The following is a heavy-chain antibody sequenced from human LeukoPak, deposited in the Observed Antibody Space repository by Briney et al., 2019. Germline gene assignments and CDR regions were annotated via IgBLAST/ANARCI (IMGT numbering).Heavy chain of an antibody. V-gene: IGHV1-18*01. J-gene: IGHJ4*02. CDR2: ISAYNGNT. CDR3: ARGVVSYSSSLLDY. CDR1: GYTFTSYG. Sequence: ASVKVSSKASGYTFTSYGISRVRQAPGQGLEWMGWISAYNGNTNYAQKLQGRVTMTTDTSTSTAYMELRSLRSDDTAVYYCARGVVSYSSSLLDYWGQGTLVTVSS. D-gene: IGHD6-6*01.